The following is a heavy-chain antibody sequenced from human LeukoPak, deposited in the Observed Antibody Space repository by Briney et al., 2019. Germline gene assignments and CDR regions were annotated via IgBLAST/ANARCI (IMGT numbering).Heavy chain of an antibody. V-gene: IGHV4-59*08. J-gene: IGHJ4*02. CDR1: GGSISSYY. CDR3: ARAGGYYTLFDY. CDR2: IYYSGST. Sequence: SETLSLTCTVSGGSISSYYWSWLRQPPGKGLEWFGYIYYSGSTNYNPSLKSRVTISVDTSKNQFSLKLSSVTAADTAVYYCARAGGYYTLFDYWGQGTLVTVSS. D-gene: IGHD3-3*01.